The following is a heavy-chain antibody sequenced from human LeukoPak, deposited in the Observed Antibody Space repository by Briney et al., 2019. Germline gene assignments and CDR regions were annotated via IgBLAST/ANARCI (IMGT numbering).Heavy chain of an antibody. V-gene: IGHV1-69*01. J-gene: IGHJ6*02. Sequence: PGGSLRLSCAASGFTFSSYAISWVRQAPGQGLEWMGGIIPIFGTANYAQKFQGRVTITADGSTSTAYMELSSLRSEDTAVYYCARDRFHCGGDCYSGYHYYYGMDVWGQGTTVTVSS. CDR2: IIPIFGTA. CDR3: ARDRFHCGGDCYSGYHYYYGMDV. D-gene: IGHD2-21*02. CDR1: GFTFSSYA.